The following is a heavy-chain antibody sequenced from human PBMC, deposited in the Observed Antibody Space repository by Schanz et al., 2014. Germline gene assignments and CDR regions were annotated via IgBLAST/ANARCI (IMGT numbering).Heavy chain of an antibody. CDR3: AREQIMAAAGLVDY. Sequence: EVQLLESGGGLVQPGGSLRLSCAASGFTFSSYAMSWVRQAPGKGLEWVSALSGSGGSTYYADSVKGRFTISRDNSKNTLYLQMNSLKAEDAAVYYCAREQIMAAAGLVDYWGHGTLVTVSS. CDR1: GFTFSSYA. D-gene: IGHD6-13*01. CDR2: LSGSGGST. V-gene: IGHV3-23*01. J-gene: IGHJ4*01.